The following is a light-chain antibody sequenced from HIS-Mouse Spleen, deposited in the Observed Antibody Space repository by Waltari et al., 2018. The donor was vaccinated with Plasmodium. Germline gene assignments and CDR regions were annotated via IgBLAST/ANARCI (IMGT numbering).Light chain of an antibody. CDR2: GAS. CDR1: QSVSSSY. CDR3: QQYGSSPLYT. Sequence: EIVSTQSPGTLSLSPGENATLSCRASQSVSSSYLAWYQQKPGQAPRLLSYGASSRATGIPDRFSGSGSGTDFTLTISRLEPEDFAVYYCQQYGSSPLYTFGQGTKLEIK. V-gene: IGKV3-20*01. J-gene: IGKJ2*01.